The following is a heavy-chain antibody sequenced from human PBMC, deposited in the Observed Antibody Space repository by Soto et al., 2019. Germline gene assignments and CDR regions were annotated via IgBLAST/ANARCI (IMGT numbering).Heavy chain of an antibody. CDR3: ARQAIFGVIIIAFDI. Sequence: PGESLKISCKGSGYSFTSYWIGWVRQMPGKGLEWMGIIFPGDSDTGYSPSFQGQVTISADKSISTAYLQWSSLKASDTAMYYCARQAIFGVIIIAFDIWGQGTMVTVSS. CDR1: GYSFTSYW. J-gene: IGHJ3*02. V-gene: IGHV5-51*01. CDR2: IFPGDSDT. D-gene: IGHD3-3*01.